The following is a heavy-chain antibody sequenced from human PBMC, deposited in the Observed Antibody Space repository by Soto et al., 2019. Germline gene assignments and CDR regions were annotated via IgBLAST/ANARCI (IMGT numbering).Heavy chain of an antibody. D-gene: IGHD3-9*01. J-gene: IGHJ4*02. CDR3: ARHSSKVLRYFDWPRDIDN. V-gene: IGHV4-4*02. CDR1: GGYISNRSC. CDR2: FFIGGNT. Sequence: YAVSGGYISNRSCRSWVRKTTGKGLEWIASFFIGGNTYYNPSLKSRVTISVDTSKNQFSLKLSSVTAADTAVYYCARHSSKVLRYFDWPRDIDNWGQGTLVT.